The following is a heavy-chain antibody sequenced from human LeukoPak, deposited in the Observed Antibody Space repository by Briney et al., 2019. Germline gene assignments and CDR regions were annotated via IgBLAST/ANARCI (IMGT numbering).Heavy chain of an antibody. Sequence: NPWGSLRLSCAASGFIFSDYYMSWIRQAPGKGLEWVSYISSSGSTIYYADSVKGRFTISRDNAKNSLYLQMSSLRAEDTAVYYCARDRYCSGGSCYWTRDFDYWGQGTLVTVSS. CDR2: ISSSGSTI. D-gene: IGHD2-15*01. J-gene: IGHJ4*02. CDR3: ARDRYCSGGSCYWTRDFDY. CDR1: GFIFSDYY. V-gene: IGHV3-11*04.